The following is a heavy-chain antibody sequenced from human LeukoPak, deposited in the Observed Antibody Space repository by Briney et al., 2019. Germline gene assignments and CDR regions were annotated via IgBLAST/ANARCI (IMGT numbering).Heavy chain of an antibody. D-gene: IGHD3-22*01. CDR2: IYYSGST. V-gene: IGHV4-31*11. CDR1: GGSISSGGYY. J-gene: IGHJ4*02. CDR3: ASRGGYYDSSGYRYFDY. Sequence: SGTLSLTCAVSGGSISSGGYYWSWIRQHPGKGLEWIGYIYYSGSTYYNPSLKSRVTISVDTSKNQFSLKLSSVTAADTAVYYCASRGGYYDSSGYRYFDYWGQGTLVTVSS.